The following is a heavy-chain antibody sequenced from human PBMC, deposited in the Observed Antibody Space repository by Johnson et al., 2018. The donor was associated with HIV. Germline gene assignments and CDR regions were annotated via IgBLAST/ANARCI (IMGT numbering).Heavy chain of an antibody. D-gene: IGHD2-21*01. CDR2: INWNGDST. CDR3: ARGGPFHAFDI. J-gene: IGHJ3*02. V-gene: IGHV3-20*04. CDR1: GFTFSSYW. Sequence: VQLVESGGGLVQPGGSLRLSCAASGFTFSSYWMSWVRQAPGQGLEWVSGINWNGDSTDYADSVKGRFTVSRDIAKNSLYLQMNSLGAEDTAVYFCARGGPFHAFDIWGHGTTVTVSS.